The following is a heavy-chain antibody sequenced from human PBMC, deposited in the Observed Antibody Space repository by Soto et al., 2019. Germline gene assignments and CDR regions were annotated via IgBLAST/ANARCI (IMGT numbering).Heavy chain of an antibody. Sequence: GGSVKVSCKASGGPFSSYAISWVRQAPGQGLEWMGGIIPIFGTANYAQKFQGRVTITADESTSTAYMELISLRSEDTAVYSCARVAGITAGCGWFDPWGQGTMVTVSS. J-gene: IGHJ5*02. D-gene: IGHD3-16*01. CDR2: IIPIFGTA. V-gene: IGHV1-69*13. CDR1: GGPFSSYA. CDR3: ARVAGITAGCGWFDP.